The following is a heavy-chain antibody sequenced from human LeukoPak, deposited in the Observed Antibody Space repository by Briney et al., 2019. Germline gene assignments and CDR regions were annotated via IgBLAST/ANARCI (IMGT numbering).Heavy chain of an antibody. J-gene: IGHJ3*02. Sequence: SETLSLTCTVSGGSNSSYYWSWLRQPPGKGLEWIGYIYYSGSTNYNPSLKSRVTISVDTSKNQFSLKLSSVTAADTAVYYCARTITYYDILTGYYTAADAFDIWGQGTMVTVSS. CDR2: IYYSGST. CDR1: GGSNSSYY. D-gene: IGHD3-9*01. V-gene: IGHV4-59*08. CDR3: ARTITYYDILTGYYTAADAFDI.